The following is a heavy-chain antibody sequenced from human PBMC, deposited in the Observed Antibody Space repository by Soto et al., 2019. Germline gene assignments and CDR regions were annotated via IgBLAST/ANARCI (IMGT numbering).Heavy chain of an antibody. D-gene: IGHD4-4*01. CDR1: GVSISSGGYY. J-gene: IGHJ6*02. CDR2: IYYSGST. CDR3: ARGLTTVVDYYYYGMDV. V-gene: IGHV4-31*03. Sequence: SETLSLTCTVSGVSISSGGYYWSWIRQHPWKGLEWIGYIYYSGSTYYNPSLKSRVTISVDTSKNQFSLKLSSVTAADTAVYYCARGLTTVVDYYYYGMDVWGQGTTVTVSS.